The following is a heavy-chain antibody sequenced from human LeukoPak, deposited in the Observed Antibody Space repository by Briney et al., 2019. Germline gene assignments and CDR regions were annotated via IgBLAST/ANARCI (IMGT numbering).Heavy chain of an antibody. CDR1: GFSISSYW. CDR2: IKQDGSEK. V-gene: IGHV3-7*01. D-gene: IGHD2-2*01. CDR3: VSFYETY. Sequence: PGGSLRLSCAASGFSISSYWMSWVRQAPGKGLEWVANIKQDGSEKYYVDSVKGRFTISRDNAKNSLYLQMNNLRAEDTAVYYCVSFYETYWGRGTLVTVSS. J-gene: IGHJ4*02.